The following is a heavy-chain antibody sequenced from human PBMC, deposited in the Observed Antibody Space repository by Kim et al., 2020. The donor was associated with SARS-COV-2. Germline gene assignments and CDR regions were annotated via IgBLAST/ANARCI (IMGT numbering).Heavy chain of an antibody. CDR2: ISYDGSNK. CDR3: ARDGVVAATLYPRYFDY. Sequence: GGSLRLSCAASGFTFSSYGMHWVRQAPGKGLEWVAVISYDGSNKYYADSVKGRFTISRDNSKNTLYLQMNSLRAEDTAVYYCARDGVVAATLYPRYFDYWGQGTLVTVSS. J-gene: IGHJ4*02. D-gene: IGHD2-15*01. CDR1: GFTFSSYG. V-gene: IGHV3-33*05.